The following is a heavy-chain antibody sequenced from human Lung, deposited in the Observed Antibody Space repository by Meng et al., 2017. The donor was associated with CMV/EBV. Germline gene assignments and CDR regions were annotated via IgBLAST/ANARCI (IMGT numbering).Heavy chain of an antibody. CDR3: AHSGSTTCYTCRMGV. CDR1: GGTFSNYA. D-gene: IGHD2-15*01. J-gene: IGHJ6*02. Sequence: SVXVSXKASGGTFSNYAVSWVRQAPGQGLEWMGGIIPIFGIPNYARNFKGKITISTDGSTVYMEVNSLRSEDTATYYCAHSGSTTCYTCRMGVWGQGTTVTFSS. CDR2: IIPIFGIP. V-gene: IGHV1-69*05.